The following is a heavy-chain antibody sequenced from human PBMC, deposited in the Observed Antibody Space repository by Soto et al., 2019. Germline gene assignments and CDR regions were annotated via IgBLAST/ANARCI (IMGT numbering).Heavy chain of an antibody. V-gene: IGHV1-18*04. J-gene: IGHJ4*02. CDR2: MNAYNGNS. D-gene: IGHD4-4*01. Sequence: ASVKVSCKASGYIFTNYGISWVRQAPGQGLEWMGWMNAYNGNSNYAQKVQGRVTMTTDKSTNTAYMELRSLRSDDTAVYFCARAQTPTESDCWGQGTLVTVSS. CDR1: GYIFTNYG. CDR3: ARAQTPTESDC.